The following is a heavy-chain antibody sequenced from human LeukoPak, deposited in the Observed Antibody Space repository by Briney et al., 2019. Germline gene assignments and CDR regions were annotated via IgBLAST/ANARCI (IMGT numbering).Heavy chain of an antibody. J-gene: IGHJ4*02. D-gene: IGHD3-10*01. Sequence: GGSLRLSCEASGFSFSSYALSWVRQAPGRGLEWVSAISGSGGNTYYADFVKGRFTISRDDSQNTLFLQMSSLRADDTATYYCAKHYGSGTYYNYFTYCGRGTLVSVSS. V-gene: IGHV3-23*01. CDR2: ISGSGGNT. CDR3: AKHYGSGTYYNYFTY. CDR1: GFSFSSYA.